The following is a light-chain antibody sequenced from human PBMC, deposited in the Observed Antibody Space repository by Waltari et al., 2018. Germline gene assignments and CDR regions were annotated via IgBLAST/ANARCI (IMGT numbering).Light chain of an antibody. V-gene: IGLV1-51*02. CDR3: GSWDSSLGIGV. J-gene: IGLJ3*02. CDR1: TPNIGNNY. Sequence: QSVLTQAPSVSAAPGQTVTISCSGTTPNIGNNYVSWYQQLPGAAPKIVMYEDKRRPSGIPDRFAGSKSGASATLGITGRQTGDEADYYCGSWDSSLGIGVLGGGTRLTVL. CDR2: EDK.